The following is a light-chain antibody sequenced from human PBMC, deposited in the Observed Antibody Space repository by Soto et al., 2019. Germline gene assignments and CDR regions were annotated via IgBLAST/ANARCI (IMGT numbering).Light chain of an antibody. J-gene: IGLJ1*01. CDR1: SSDVGGYNY. CDR3: SSYGGYNNVV. CDR2: DVS. V-gene: IGLV2-8*01. Sequence: LTRPRSGSGSPGQSVTISCTGTSSDVGGYNYVSWYQQHPGKAPKLMIYDVSKRPSGVPDRFSGSKSGNTASLTVSGLQAEDEGTYYCSSYGGYNNVVFGTGTKVTVL.